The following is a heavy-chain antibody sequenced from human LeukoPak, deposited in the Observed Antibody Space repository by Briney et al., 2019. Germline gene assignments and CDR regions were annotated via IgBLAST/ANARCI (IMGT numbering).Heavy chain of an antibody. J-gene: IGHJ4*02. D-gene: IGHD3-10*01. CDR2: IRYDGSNK. Sequence: GGSLRLSCAASGFTFSSYGMHWVRQAPGKGLEWVSFIRYDGSNKYYADSVKGRFTISRDNSKNTLYLQMNRLRAEDTAVYYCANAVRWFGESLIDYWGQGTLVTVSS. CDR3: ANAVRWFGESLIDY. CDR1: GFTFSSYG. V-gene: IGHV3-30*02.